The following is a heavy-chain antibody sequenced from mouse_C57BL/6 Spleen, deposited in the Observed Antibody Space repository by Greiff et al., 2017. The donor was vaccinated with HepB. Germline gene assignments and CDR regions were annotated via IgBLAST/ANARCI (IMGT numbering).Heavy chain of an antibody. J-gene: IGHJ1*03. D-gene: IGHD2-5*01. CDR3: ALYSNYVDWYFDV. CDR2: IYPGSGST. CDR1: GYTFTSYW. V-gene: IGHV1-55*01. Sequence: VQLQQPGAELVKPGASVKMSCKASGYTFTSYWITWVKQRPGQGLEWIGDIYPGSGSTNYNEKFKSKATLTVDTSSSTAYMQLSSLTSEDSAVYYCALYSNYVDWYFDVWGTGTTVTVSS.